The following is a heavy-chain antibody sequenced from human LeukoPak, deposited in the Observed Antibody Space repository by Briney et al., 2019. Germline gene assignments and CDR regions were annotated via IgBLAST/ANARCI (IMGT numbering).Heavy chain of an antibody. Sequence: GSLRLSCAASGFTFSSYEMNWVRQAPGKGLEWVSYISSNGSTIYYADSVKGRFTISRDNAKNSLYLQMNSLRAEDTAVYYCARDQKRAARILGAITEWVYFYFMDVWGKGTTVTVSS. D-gene: IGHD1-26*01. J-gene: IGHJ6*03. CDR3: ARDQKRAARILGAITEWVYFYFMDV. CDR1: GFTFSSYE. CDR2: ISSNGSTI. V-gene: IGHV3-48*03.